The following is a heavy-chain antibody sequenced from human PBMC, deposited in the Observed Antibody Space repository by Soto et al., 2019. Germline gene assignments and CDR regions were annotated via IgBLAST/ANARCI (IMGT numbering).Heavy chain of an antibody. CDR3: SRSSWYSTDV. D-gene: IGHD6-13*01. V-gene: IGHV4-39*01. J-gene: IGHJ6*02. CDR2: IYSIGST. Sequence: QLQLQESGPGLVKPSETLSLTCTVSGGSISSSSYWGWIRQPPGKGLEWIGSIYSIGSTYYNPSLKSRVTISVDTSKNQFSLKLSSVTAADTAVYYCSRSSWYSTDVWVQGTTVTVSS. CDR1: GGSISSSSY.